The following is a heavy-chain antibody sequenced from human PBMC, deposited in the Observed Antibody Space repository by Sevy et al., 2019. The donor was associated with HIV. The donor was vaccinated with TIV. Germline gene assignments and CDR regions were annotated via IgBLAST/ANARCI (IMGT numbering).Heavy chain of an antibody. J-gene: IGHJ4*02. V-gene: IGHV3-23*01. CDR3: AKEGSSRGYSYALYYFDY. Sequence: GGSLRLSCAASGFTFSSYAMSWVRQAPGKGLEWVSAISGSGGRTYYADSVKGRFTISRDNSKNTLYLQMNSLGAEDTAVYYCAKEGSSRGYSYALYYFDYWGQGTLVTVSS. CDR1: GFTFSSYA. CDR2: ISGSGGRT. D-gene: IGHD5-18*01.